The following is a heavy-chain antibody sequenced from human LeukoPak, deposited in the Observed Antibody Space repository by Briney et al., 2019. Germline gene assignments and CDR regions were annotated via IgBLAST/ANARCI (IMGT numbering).Heavy chain of an antibody. J-gene: IGHJ4*02. CDR2: ISYDGSNK. D-gene: IGHD4-17*01. Sequence: PGGSLRLSCAASGFTFSSYSMNWVRQAPGKGLEWVAVISYDGSNKYYADSVKGRFTISRDNSKSTLYLQMNSLRAEDTAVYYCAIAGRYGDYGTPVDYWGQGTLVTVSS. CDR1: GFTFSSYS. V-gene: IGHV3-30*03. CDR3: AIAGRYGDYGTPVDY.